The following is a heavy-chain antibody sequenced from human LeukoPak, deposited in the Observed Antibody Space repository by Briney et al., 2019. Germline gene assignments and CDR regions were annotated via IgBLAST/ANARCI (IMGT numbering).Heavy chain of an antibody. CDR1: GGSISSSSYY. CDR3: ATEISY. J-gene: IGHJ4*02. CDR2: IYYNGST. Sequence: SETLSLTCTVSGGSISSSSYYWGWIRQPPGKGLEWIGSIYYNGSTYYNPSLKSRLTISVDTSKNQFSLNLRSVTAADTAVYYCATEISYWGQGTLVTVSS. V-gene: IGHV4-39*02.